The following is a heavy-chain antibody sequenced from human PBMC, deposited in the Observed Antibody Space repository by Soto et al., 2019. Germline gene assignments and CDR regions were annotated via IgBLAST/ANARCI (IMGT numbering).Heavy chain of an antibody. J-gene: IGHJ2*01. CDR3: ARTIAAAGGRRYFDL. D-gene: IGHD6-13*01. CDR1: GFTFSDYY. Sequence: QVQLVESGGGLVKPGGSLRLSCAASGFTFSDYYMSWIRQAPGKGLEWVSYISSSSSYTNYADSVKGRFTISRDNAKNSLYLQMNSLRDEDTAVYQGARTIAAAGGRRYFDLWGRGTLVTVSS. V-gene: IGHV3-11*05. CDR2: ISSSSSYT.